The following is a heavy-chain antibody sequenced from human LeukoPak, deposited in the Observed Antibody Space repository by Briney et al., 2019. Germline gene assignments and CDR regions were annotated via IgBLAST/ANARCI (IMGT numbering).Heavy chain of an antibody. CDR3: AKPIFRQMAAAGEFDY. CDR1: GFTFDDYA. J-gene: IGHJ4*02. CDR2: ISWNSGSI. D-gene: IGHD6-13*01. Sequence: GGSLRLSCAASGFTFDDYAMHWVRQAPGKGLEWVSGISWNSGSIGYADSVKGRFTISRDNSKNTFYLQMNSLGAEDTAVYYCAKPIFRQMAAAGEFDYWGQGTLVTVSS. V-gene: IGHV3-9*01.